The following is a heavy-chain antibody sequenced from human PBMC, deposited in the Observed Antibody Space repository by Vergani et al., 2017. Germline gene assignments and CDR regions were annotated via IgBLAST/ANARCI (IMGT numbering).Heavy chain of an antibody. V-gene: IGHV3-49*04. CDR2: IRSKAYGGTT. J-gene: IGHJ4*02. CDR1: GFTFGDYA. Sequence: EVQLVESGGGLVQPGRSLRLSCTASGFTFGDYAMSWVRQAPGKGLEWVGFIRSKAYGGTTEYSASVKGRFTISSDDSKSIAYLQMNSRKTEDKAVYYCTGSINRGSGSYYSYYFDYWGQGTMVTVSS. CDR3: TGSINRGSGSYYSYYFDY. D-gene: IGHD3-10*01.